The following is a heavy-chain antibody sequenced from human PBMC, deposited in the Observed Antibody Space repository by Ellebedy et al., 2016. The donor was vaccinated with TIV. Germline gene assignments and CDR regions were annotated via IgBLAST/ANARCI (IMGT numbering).Heavy chain of an antibody. V-gene: IGHV3-73*01. D-gene: IGHD2-21*02. J-gene: IGHJ5*02. CDR1: GFTFSGSA. CDR2: IRSKANSYAT. Sequence: GESLKISXAASGFTFSGSAMHWVRPASGKGLEWVGRIRSKANSYATAYAASVKGRFIISRDDSKNTAYLQMNSLKNEETAVYYCTRHCHNCYYASWGQGTRVTVSS. CDR3: TRHCHNCYYAS.